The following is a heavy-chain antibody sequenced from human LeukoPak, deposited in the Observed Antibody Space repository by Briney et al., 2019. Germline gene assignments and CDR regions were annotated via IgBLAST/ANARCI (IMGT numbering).Heavy chain of an antibody. Sequence: ASVKVSCKASGYTFTDHYIHWLRQAPGQGPEWMGWIYPKSGGTNSAQKFQGRVTLTRDTSISTPYMALSGLKSDDTSVDYCPRIAGSGSLNWFDPWGQGTLVTVSS. CDR3: PRIAGSGSLNWFDP. V-gene: IGHV1-2*02. CDR1: GYTFTDHY. CDR2: IYPKSGGT. J-gene: IGHJ5*02. D-gene: IGHD3-10*01.